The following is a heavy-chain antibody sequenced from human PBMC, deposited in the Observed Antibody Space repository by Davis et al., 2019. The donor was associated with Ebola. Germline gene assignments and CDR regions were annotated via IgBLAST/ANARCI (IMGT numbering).Heavy chain of an antibody. Sequence: PGGSLRLSCAASGFTFSSSAMHWVRQAPGKGLEWVAVISYDGSNKYYADSVKGRFTISRHNSKITLYLQMNSLRAEDTAVYYCAREFADTPMAYYYYMDVWGKGTTVTVSS. V-gene: IGHV3-30-3*01. D-gene: IGHD5-18*01. J-gene: IGHJ6*03. CDR3: AREFADTPMAYYYYMDV. CDR2: ISYDGSNK. CDR1: GFTFSSSA.